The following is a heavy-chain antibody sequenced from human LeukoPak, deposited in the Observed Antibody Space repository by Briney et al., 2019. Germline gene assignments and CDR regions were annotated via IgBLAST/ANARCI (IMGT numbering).Heavy chain of an antibody. CDR2: IYYSGST. J-gene: IGHJ4*02. Sequence: SETLSLTCTVSGGSISGYYWSWIRQPPGKGLEWIGYIYYSGSTNYNPSLKSRVTISVDTSKNQFSLKLSSVTAADTAVYYCARGSYDILTGYRQYYFGYWGQGTLVTVSS. D-gene: IGHD3-9*01. CDR1: GGSISGYY. CDR3: ARGSYDILTGYRQYYFGY. V-gene: IGHV4-59*01.